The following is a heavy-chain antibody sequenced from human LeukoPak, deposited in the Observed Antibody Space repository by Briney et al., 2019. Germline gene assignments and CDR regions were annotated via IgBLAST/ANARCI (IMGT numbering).Heavy chain of an antibody. V-gene: IGHV1-69*05. CDR3: ALATRGYYYDSSPFDY. Sequence: VASVKVSCKASGGTFSSYAISWVRQAPGQGLEWMGRIIPIFGTANYAQKFQGRVTITTDESTSTAYMELSSLRSEDTAVYYCALATRGYYYDSSPFDYWGQGTLVTVSS. CDR2: IIPIFGTA. D-gene: IGHD3-22*01. J-gene: IGHJ4*02. CDR1: GGTFSSYA.